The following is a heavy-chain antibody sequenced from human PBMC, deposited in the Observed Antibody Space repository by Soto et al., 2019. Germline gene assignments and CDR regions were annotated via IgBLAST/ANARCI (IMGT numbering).Heavy chain of an antibody. V-gene: IGHV4-4*07. D-gene: IGHD3-3*01. Sequence: SETLSLTCTVSGGSMTSYYWTWIRQPAGKGLEWIGRVYSSGGTHYNPSLKSRVTISLDTSKNQFSLRLLSVTDADTAVYFCARGKRFSDWFDPWGQGTLVTVSS. CDR3: ARGKRFSDWFDP. J-gene: IGHJ5*02. CDR1: GGSMTSYY. CDR2: VYSSGGT.